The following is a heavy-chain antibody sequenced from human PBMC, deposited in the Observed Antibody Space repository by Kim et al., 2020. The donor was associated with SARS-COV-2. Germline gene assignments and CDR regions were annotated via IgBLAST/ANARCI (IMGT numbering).Heavy chain of an antibody. CDR2: ISSSSSYI. V-gene: IGHV3-21*01. CDR3: ASWGSDILTGYSDYYYYYGMDV. Sequence: EGSLRLSCAASGFTFSSYSMNWVRQAPGKGLEWVSSISSSSSYIYYADSVKGRFTISRDNAKNSLYLQMNSLRAEDTVVYYCASWGSDILTGYSDYYYYYGMDVWGQGTTVTVSS. CDR1: GFTFSSYS. D-gene: IGHD3-9*01. J-gene: IGHJ6*02.